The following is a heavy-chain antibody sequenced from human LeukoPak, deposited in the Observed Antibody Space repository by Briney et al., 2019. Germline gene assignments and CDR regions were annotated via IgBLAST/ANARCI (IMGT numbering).Heavy chain of an antibody. V-gene: IGHV3-74*01. Sequence: GGSLRLSCAASGFTFSSYWMHWVRQAPGKGLVWVSRIYSDGSSTSYADSVKGRFTISRDNAKNTLYLQMNSLRADDTAVYYCAVTVADTPHWGQGTLVTVSS. J-gene: IGHJ4*02. D-gene: IGHD6-19*01. CDR3: AVTVADTPH. CDR2: IYSDGSST. CDR1: GFTFSSYW.